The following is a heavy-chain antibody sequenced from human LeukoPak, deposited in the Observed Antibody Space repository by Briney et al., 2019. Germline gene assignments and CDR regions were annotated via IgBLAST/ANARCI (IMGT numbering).Heavy chain of an antibody. D-gene: IGHD5-24*01. J-gene: IGHJ4*02. Sequence: SETLSLTCTVSGGSISSSSYYWGWIRQPPGKGLEWIGSIYYSGSTYYNPSLKSRVTISVDTSKNQFSLKLSSVTAADTAVYYCARDSGMATTQTSFDYWGQGTLVTVSS. V-gene: IGHV4-39*07. CDR2: IYYSGST. CDR3: ARDSGMATTQTSFDY. CDR1: GGSISSSSYY.